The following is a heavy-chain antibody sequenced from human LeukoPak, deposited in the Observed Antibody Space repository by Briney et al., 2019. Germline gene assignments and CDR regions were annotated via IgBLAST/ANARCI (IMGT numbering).Heavy chain of an antibody. Sequence: GGSLRLSCAASGFNFNSYAMSWVRQAPGKGLEWASSISGSGSHTYYADFVKGRFTISRDNFENTVYLQMNSLRAEDTAIHYCAKDIFGYYRPFEYWGQGILVTVSS. J-gene: IGHJ4*02. V-gene: IGHV3-23*01. CDR3: AKDIFGYYRPFEY. D-gene: IGHD3-3*01. CDR1: GFNFNSYA. CDR2: ISGSGSHT.